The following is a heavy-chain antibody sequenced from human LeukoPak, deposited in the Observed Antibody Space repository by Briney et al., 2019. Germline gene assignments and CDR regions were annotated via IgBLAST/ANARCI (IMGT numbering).Heavy chain of an antibody. J-gene: IGHJ6*03. CDR2: ISYSGST. CDR1: GGSINSYY. Sequence: SETLSLTCSVSGGSINSYYWNWIRQPPGKGLEWIGSISYSGSTNYNPSLESRVTISVDTSKNQISLKLSSVTAADTAIYYCARAPERWYSYGSYTYHYMDVWGRGTTVTVSS. CDR3: ARAPERWYSYGSYTYHYMDV. V-gene: IGHV4-59*01. D-gene: IGHD3-10*01.